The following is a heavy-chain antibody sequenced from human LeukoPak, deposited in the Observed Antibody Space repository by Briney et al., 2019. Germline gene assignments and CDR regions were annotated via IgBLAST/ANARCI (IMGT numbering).Heavy chain of an antibody. CDR2: ISGSGGST. CDR3: AKDRELRIFEWSLRPGYGMDV. V-gene: IGHV3-23*01. J-gene: IGHJ6*02. Sequence: PGGSLRLSCAASGFTFSSYAMSWVRQAPGKGLDWVSSISGSGGSTYYADSVKGRFTISRDNSKNTLYLQMNSLRAEDTAVYYCAKDRELRIFEWSLRPGYGMDVWGQGTTVTFSS. D-gene: IGHD3-3*01. CDR1: GFTFSSYA.